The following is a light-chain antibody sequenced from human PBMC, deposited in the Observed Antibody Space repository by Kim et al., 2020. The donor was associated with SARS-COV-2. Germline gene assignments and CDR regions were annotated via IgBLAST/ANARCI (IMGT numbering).Light chain of an antibody. V-gene: IGKV2-30*01. CDR2: KFS. CDR3: MQDIRPST. Sequence: EVMMSQSPLSLPVTLGQPTSISCRSSQSLVYSDGNTSVHLFQQRPGQSPRRLIYKFSNRDSGVPDRFSGSGSSTDFTLKSSRVEEDYVGVYCCMQDIRPSTFGQGTRLEIK. CDR1: QSLVYSDGNTS. J-gene: IGKJ5*01.